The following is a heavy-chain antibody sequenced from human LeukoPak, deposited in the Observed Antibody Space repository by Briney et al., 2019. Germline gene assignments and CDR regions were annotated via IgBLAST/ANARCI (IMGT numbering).Heavy chain of an antibody. CDR2: IDIAGDT. J-gene: IGHJ4*02. CDR1: GFTFSRYD. V-gene: IGHV3-13*01. Sequence: GGSLRLSCAASGFTFSRYDMHWVRQATGKRLEWVSAIDIAGDTYYPGSVKGRLTISRENAKNSLYLQMNSLRAEDTAVYYCAKVRVVFNWNYAYYFDSWGQGTLVTVSS. CDR3: AKVRVVFNWNYAYYFDS. D-gene: IGHD1-7*01.